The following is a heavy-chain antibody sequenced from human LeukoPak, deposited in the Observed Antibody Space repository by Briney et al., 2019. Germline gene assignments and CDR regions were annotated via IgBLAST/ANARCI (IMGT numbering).Heavy chain of an antibody. CDR3: AISITMVRGVMFDY. CDR1: GYTFTGYY. Sequence: ASVKVSCKASGYTFTGYYMHWVRQAPGQGLEWMGWINPNSGGTNYAQKFQGWVTMTRDTSISTAYMEPSRLRSDDTAVYYCAISITMVRGVMFDYWGQGTLVTASS. CDR2: INPNSGGT. J-gene: IGHJ4*02. V-gene: IGHV1-2*04. D-gene: IGHD3-10*01.